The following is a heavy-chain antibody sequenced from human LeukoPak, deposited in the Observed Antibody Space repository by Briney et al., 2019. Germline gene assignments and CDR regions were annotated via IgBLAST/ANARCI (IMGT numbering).Heavy chain of an antibody. CDR1: GGSISDHY. D-gene: IGHD6-13*01. V-gene: IGHV4-59*08. CDR3: ARHTTAAGYYFDY. CDR2: IHYSGST. J-gene: IGHJ4*02. Sequence: SETLSLTCTVSGGSISDHYWSWIRLPPGKGLEWIGYIHYSGSTKYNPSLKSRVTISADTSKNQFSLKLRSVTAADTAVYYCARHTTAAGYYFDYWGQGTLVTVSS.